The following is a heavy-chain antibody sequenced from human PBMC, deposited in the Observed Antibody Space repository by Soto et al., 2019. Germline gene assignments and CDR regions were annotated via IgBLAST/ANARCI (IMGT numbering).Heavy chain of an antibody. CDR2: MNPNRGNT. CDR1: GYTFTSYD. Sequence: QVQLVQSGAEVKKPGASVKVSCKASGYTFTSYDINWVRQATGQGLEWMGWMNPNRGNTGYAQKFQGRVTMTRNTSISTAYMELSSLRSEDTAVYYCARVGGPITMVRGVIIKGYYFDYWGQGTLVTVSS. J-gene: IGHJ4*02. V-gene: IGHV1-8*01. CDR3: ARVGGPITMVRGVIIKGYYFDY. D-gene: IGHD3-10*01.